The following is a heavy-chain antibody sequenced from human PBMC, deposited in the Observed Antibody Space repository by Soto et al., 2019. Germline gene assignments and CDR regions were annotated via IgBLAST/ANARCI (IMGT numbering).Heavy chain of an antibody. CDR3: ARNLLKGDEWEQHLGH. Sequence: PGGSLRLSCVASGFIFSSYWMSWVHQAPGKGLEWVANIKQEGSEKYYVDSVKGRFTLSRDNAKKSLYLQMNSLRAEDLAVYYCARNLLKGDEWEQHLGHWGQGTLVTVSS. J-gene: IGHJ4*02. CDR2: IKQEGSEK. CDR1: GFIFSSYW. D-gene: IGHD1-26*01. V-gene: IGHV3-7*01.